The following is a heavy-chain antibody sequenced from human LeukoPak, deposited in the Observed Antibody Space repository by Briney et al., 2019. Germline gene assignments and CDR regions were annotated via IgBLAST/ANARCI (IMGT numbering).Heavy chain of an antibody. D-gene: IGHD4-17*01. J-gene: IGHJ4*02. CDR2: ISTYNGNT. Sequence: ASVKVSFKATGYTFTIYGITWVRQAPGQGLEGMGWISTYNGNTNYAQRLQVRVNMTTDTSTSAAYIELRSLRSDDTAVYYCERGTTVTSEYWGQGTLVTVSS. CDR1: GYTFTIYG. CDR3: ERGTTVTSEY. V-gene: IGHV1-18*01.